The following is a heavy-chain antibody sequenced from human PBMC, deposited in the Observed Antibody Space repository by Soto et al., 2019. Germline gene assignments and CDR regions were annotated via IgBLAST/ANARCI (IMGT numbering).Heavy chain of an antibody. D-gene: IGHD6-13*01. CDR3: ARGRMDIAAAGTGCMDV. Sequence: ASVKVSCKASGYTFTSYDINWVRQATGQGLEWMGWMNPNSGNTGYAQKFQGRVTMTRNTSISTAYMELSSLRSEDTAVYYCARGRMDIAAAGTGCMDVWGQGTTVTVSS. CDR2: MNPNSGNT. V-gene: IGHV1-8*01. J-gene: IGHJ6*02. CDR1: GYTFTSYD.